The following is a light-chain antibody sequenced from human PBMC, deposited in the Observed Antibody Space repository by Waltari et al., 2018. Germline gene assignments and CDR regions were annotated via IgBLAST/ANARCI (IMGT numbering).Light chain of an antibody. CDR3: QKYERLPAT. J-gene: IGKJ1*01. Sequence: SCRASQSVGRALGWYQQKPGQAPRLLIYDASRRATGIPDRFSGSGSGTDFSLTISRLEPEDSAVYYCQKYERLPATFGQGTKVEI. CDR2: DAS. CDR1: QSVGRA. V-gene: IGKV3-20*01.